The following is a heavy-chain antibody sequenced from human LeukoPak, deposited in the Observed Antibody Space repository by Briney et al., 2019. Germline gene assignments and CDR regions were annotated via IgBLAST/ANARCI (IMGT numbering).Heavy chain of an antibody. V-gene: IGHV1-8*01. J-gene: IGHJ4*02. CDR3: ARGRRVRGVINPSYYFDY. CDR1: GYTFTSYD. CDR2: MSPNSGNT. Sequence: GASVKVSCKASGYTFTSYDINWVRQATGQGLEWMGWMSPNSGNTGYAQKFQGRVTMTRNTSISTAYMELSSLRSEDTAVYYCARGRRVRGVINPSYYFDYWGQGTLVTVSS. D-gene: IGHD3-10*01.